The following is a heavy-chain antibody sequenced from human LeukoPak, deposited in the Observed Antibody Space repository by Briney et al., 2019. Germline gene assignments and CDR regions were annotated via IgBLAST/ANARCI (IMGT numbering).Heavy chain of an antibody. D-gene: IGHD2/OR15-2a*01. CDR2: ISTYNGRT. CDR1: NYAFISYS. Sequence: ASVKVSCKASNYAFISYSITWVRQAPGQGLEWMGWISTYNGRTNYAPNFQDRVTMTSDRSTSTAYMELRSLRSDDTAVYYCARLNSTHLFDTIYHQLDYWGQGALVTVSS. CDR3: ARLNSTHLFDTIYHQLDY. J-gene: IGHJ4*02. V-gene: IGHV1-18*01.